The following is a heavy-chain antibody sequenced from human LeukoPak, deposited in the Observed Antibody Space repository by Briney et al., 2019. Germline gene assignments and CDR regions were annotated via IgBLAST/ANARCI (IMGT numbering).Heavy chain of an antibody. CDR3: ARSDSFWGYFDY. Sequence: GGSLRLSCAASGFTFSSYSMNWVRQAPGKGLEWVSSISSSSSYIYYADSVKGRFTISRDNAKNSLYLQMNSLRAEGTAVYYCARSDSFWGYFDYWGQGTLVTVSS. CDR1: GFTFSSYS. CDR2: ISSSSSYI. J-gene: IGHJ4*02. D-gene: IGHD3-16*01. V-gene: IGHV3-21*01.